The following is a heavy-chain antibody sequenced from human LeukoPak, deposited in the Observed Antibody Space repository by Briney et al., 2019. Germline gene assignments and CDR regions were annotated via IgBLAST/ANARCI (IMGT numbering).Heavy chain of an antibody. V-gene: IGHV3-66*01. J-gene: IGHJ4*02. CDR3: ARDNPNSSGYC. Sequence: GGSLRLSCAASGFTVSSNFMTWVRQAPGKGLEWVSVIYSGGSTHYADSVKGRFTISRDNSKNTLYLQMNSLRAEDTAVYYCARDNPNSSGYCWGQGTLVSVSS. CDR2: IYSGGST. D-gene: IGHD6-19*01. CDR1: GFTVSSNF.